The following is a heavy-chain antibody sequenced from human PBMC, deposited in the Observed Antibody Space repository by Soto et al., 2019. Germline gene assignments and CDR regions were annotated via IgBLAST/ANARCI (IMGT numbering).Heavy chain of an antibody. CDR1: GFAFSSYA. Sequence: EVQLSESGGGLVQPGGSLRLSCAASGFAFSSYAMTWVRQAPGKGLEWVSALSGTGGTTYSADSVRGRFTIARDNSKNTLYLHMNGLSPEESAIYYCAKFIVGTGGSSAWPWFPDSWGQGTLVTVSS. D-gene: IGHD6-25*01. CDR3: AKFIVGTGGSSAWPWFPDS. J-gene: IGHJ4*02. V-gene: IGHV3-23*01. CDR2: LSGTGGTT.